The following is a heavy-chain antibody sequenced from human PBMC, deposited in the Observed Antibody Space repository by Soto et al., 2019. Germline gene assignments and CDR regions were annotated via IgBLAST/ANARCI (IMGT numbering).Heavy chain of an antibody. CDR1: GGSISSGGYS. Sequence: QLQLQESGSGLVKPSQTLSLTCAVSGGSISSGGYSWSWIRQPPGKGLEWIGYIYHSGSTYYNPSLKSRVTISLDMSKNQFSLNLSSVTAAATAVYYCARAHGSGWGAFDIWGQGTMVTVSS. CDR2: IYHSGST. V-gene: IGHV4-30-2*01. J-gene: IGHJ3*02. CDR3: ARAHGSGWGAFDI. D-gene: IGHD3-10*01.